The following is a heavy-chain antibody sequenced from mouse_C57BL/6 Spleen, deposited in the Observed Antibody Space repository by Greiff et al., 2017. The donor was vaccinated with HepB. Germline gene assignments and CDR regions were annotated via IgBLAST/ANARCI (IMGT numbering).Heavy chain of an antibody. Sequence: VQLQQSGPELVKPGASVKISCKASGYSFTGYYMNWVKQSPEKSLEWIGEINPSTGGTTYNQKFKAKATLTVDKSSSTAYMQLKSLTSEDSAVYYCAGDDYDDWYFDVWGTGTTVTVSS. CDR2: INPSTGGT. D-gene: IGHD2-4*01. J-gene: IGHJ1*03. V-gene: IGHV1-42*01. CDR1: GYSFTGYY. CDR3: AGDDYDDWYFDV.